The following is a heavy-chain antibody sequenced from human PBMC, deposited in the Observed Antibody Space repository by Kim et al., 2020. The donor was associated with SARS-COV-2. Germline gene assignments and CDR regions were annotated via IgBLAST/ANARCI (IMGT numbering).Heavy chain of an antibody. Sequence: RFTISRDNSKNTLYLQLNSLRAEDTAVYYCAKEMFDYGDYAYYYYYGMDVWGQGTTVTVSS. V-gene: IGHV3-23*01. CDR3: AKEMFDYGDYAYYYYYGMDV. J-gene: IGHJ6*02. D-gene: IGHD4-17*01.